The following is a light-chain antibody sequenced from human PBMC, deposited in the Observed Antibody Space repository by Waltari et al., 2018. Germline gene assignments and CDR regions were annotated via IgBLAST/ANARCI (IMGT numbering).Light chain of an antibody. J-gene: IGLJ3*02. CDR2: DVN. Sequence: QSALTQPRPGSGSPGQSVTISCTGPSSDLGGYNYVSWYQQHPGKAPTLMIYDVNNRPSGVPDRFSGSKSGNTASLTISGLQAEDEADYYCCSYAGSYTWVFGGGTKLTVL. CDR3: CSYAGSYTWV. V-gene: IGLV2-11*01. CDR1: SSDLGGYNY.